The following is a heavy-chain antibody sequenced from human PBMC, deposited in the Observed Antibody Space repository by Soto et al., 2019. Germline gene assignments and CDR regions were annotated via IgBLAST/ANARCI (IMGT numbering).Heavy chain of an antibody. CDR1: GFTFRSYP. V-gene: IGHV3-23*01. Sequence: GGSLRLSCAASGFTFRSYPMSWVRQPPGKGLEWVSAISGSGGSTYYADSVKGRFTISRDNSKNTLYLQMNSLRAEDTAVYYCATRYCSSTSCYLSVYYFDYWGQGTLVTVSS. D-gene: IGHD2-2*01. CDR3: ATRYCSSTSCYLSVYYFDY. J-gene: IGHJ4*02. CDR2: ISGSGGST.